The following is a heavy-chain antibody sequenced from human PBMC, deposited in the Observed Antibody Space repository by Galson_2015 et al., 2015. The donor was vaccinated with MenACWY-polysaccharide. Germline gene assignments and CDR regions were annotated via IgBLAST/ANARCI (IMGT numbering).Heavy chain of an antibody. J-gene: IGHJ4*02. Sequence: SLRLSCAASGFTFSSYAMHWVRQAPGKGPEWVAVISYDGSNKYYADSVKGRFTISRDNSKNTLYLQMNSLRAEDTAVYYCARVERHHFDYWGQGTLVTVSS. V-gene: IGHV3-30-3*01. CDR1: GFTFSSYA. CDR2: ISYDGSNK. CDR3: ARVERHHFDY.